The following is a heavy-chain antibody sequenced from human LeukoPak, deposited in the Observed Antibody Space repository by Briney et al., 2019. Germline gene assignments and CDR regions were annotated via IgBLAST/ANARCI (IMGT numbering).Heavy chain of an antibody. V-gene: IGHV1-46*01. J-gene: IGHJ4*02. CDR1: GYTFTSNY. CDR2: IYPRDGST. Sequence: ASVKVSCKASGYTFTSNYIHWVRQAPGQGLEWMGMIYPRDGSTSYAQKYQGRVTVTRDTSTSTVHMELSGLRSEDTAVYYCARDQEGFDYWGQGTLVTVSS. CDR3: ARDQEGFDY.